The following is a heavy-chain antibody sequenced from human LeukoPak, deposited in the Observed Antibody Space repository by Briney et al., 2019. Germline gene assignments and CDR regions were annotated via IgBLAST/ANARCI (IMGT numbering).Heavy chain of an antibody. V-gene: IGHV1-46*01. J-gene: IGHJ4*02. CDR1: GYTFTSNY. CDR2: IYPRDGST. Sequence: ASVKVSCKASGYTFTSNYIHWVRQAPGQGLEWMGMIYPRDGSTSYAQKYQGRVTVTRDTSTSTVHMELSGLRSEDTAVYYCARDQEGFDYWGQGTLVTVSS. CDR3: ARDQEGFDY.